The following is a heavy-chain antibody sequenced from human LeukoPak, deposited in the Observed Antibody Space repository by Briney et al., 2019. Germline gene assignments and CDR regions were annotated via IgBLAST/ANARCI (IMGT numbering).Heavy chain of an antibody. J-gene: IGHJ4*02. D-gene: IGHD6-13*01. CDR3: ARGLAAGSLDF. CDR2: IYHSGST. CDR1: GDSVSNVRYS. V-gene: IGHV4-61*01. Sequence: SETLSLTCTVSGDSVSNVRYSWSWIRQPPGKGLEWIGYIYHSGSTSYNPSLKSRVTISIDTSRNQFSLTLSSVTAADTAIYYCARGLAAGSLDFWGQGILVTVSS.